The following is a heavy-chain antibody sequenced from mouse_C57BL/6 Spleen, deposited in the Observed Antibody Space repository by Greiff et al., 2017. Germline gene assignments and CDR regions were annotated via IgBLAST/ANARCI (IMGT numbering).Heavy chain of an antibody. CDR1: GYAFTNYL. D-gene: IGHD2-5*01. CDR2: INPGSGGT. V-gene: IGHV1-54*01. Sequence: VQLQQSGAELVRPGTSVKVSCKASGYAFTNYLIEWVKQRPGPGLEWIGVINPGSGGTNYNEKFKGKATLTADKSSSTAYMQLSSLTSEDSAVYFCAAAYYSDYVGYFDVWGTGTTGTVAS. CDR3: AAAYYSDYVGYFDV. J-gene: IGHJ1*03.